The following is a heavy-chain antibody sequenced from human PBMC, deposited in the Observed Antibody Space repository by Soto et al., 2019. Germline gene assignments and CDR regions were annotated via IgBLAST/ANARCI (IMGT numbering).Heavy chain of an antibody. Sequence: ASVKVSCKASGYTFTSYAISWVRQAPGQGLEWMGWISAYNGNTNYAQKLQGRVTMTTDTSTSTAYMELRSLRSDDTAVYYCARGYCSSTSCYLSALFDYWGQGTLVTVSS. CDR2: ISAYNGNT. J-gene: IGHJ4*02. V-gene: IGHV1-18*01. D-gene: IGHD2-2*01. CDR3: ARGYCSSTSCYLSALFDY. CDR1: GYTFTSYA.